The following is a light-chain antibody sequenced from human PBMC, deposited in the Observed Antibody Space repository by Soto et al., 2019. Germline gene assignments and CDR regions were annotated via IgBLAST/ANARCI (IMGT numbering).Light chain of an antibody. V-gene: IGKV3-15*01. CDR3: QQYNNWPGWA. CDR1: QSISSN. CDR2: GAS. J-gene: IGKJ1*01. Sequence: EIVMTQSPATLSVSPGERVTLSCRASQSISSNLAWYQQKPGQAPRLLIYGASTRATGIPARFSGSGSGTAFTLTISSLQSEDFAVYYCQQYNNWPGWAFGQGTKVDIK.